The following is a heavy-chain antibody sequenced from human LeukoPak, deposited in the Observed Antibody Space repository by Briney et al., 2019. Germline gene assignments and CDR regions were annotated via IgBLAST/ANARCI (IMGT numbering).Heavy chain of an antibody. D-gene: IGHD6-13*01. Sequence: GGSLRLSCAASGFTFSSYSMNWVRQAPGKGLEWVSYISSSSSYIYYADSVKGRFTISRDNAKNSLYLQMNSLRAEDTAVYYCARTTGIAAAGFDYWSQGTLVTVSS. CDR1: GFTFSSYS. CDR2: ISSSSSYI. J-gene: IGHJ4*02. V-gene: IGHV3-21*05. CDR3: ARTTGIAAAGFDY.